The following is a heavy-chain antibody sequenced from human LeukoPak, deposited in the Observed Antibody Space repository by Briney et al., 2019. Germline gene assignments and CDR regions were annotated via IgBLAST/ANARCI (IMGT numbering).Heavy chain of an antibody. Sequence: GRSLRLSCAASGFSIDDYGMSWVRQAPGKGLEWVSGINWNGGSTDYAGSVKGRFTISRDNAKNSLYLQMNSLRAEDTALYHCARTNSEKYFTNDYWGQGTLVTVSS. D-gene: IGHD2-8*01. CDR1: GFSIDDYG. J-gene: IGHJ4*02. CDR2: INWNGGST. CDR3: ARTNSEKYFTNDY. V-gene: IGHV3-20*01.